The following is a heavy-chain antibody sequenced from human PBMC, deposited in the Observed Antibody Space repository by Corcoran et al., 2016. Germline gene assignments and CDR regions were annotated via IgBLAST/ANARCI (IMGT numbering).Heavy chain of an antibody. J-gene: IGHJ4*02. CDR2: INPSGGST. Sequence: QVQLVQSGAEVKKPGASVKVSCKASGYTFTSYYMHWVRQAPGQGLEWMGIINPSGGSTSYAQKFQGRVTMTRDTSTRTVYMELSSLRSEDTAVYYWARGGDPGLRFLEWFLEYYFDYWGQGTLVTVSS. V-gene: IGHV1-46*01. D-gene: IGHD3-3*01. CDR1: GYTFTSYY. CDR3: ARGGDPGLRFLEWFLEYYFDY.